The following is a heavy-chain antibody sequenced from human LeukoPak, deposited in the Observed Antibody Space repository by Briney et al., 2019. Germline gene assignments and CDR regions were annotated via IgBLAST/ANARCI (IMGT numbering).Heavy chain of an antibody. CDR2: ISGSGGST. CDR1: GFTFSSYA. D-gene: IGHD3-22*01. Sequence: GGSLRLSCAASGFTFSSYAMSWVRQAPGKGLEWVSAISGSGGSTYYADSVKGRFTISRDNSKNTLYLQMNSLRAEDTAVYYCAKGNYYDSSGYDDAFDIWGQGTMVTVSS. CDR3: AKGNYYDSSGYDDAFDI. J-gene: IGHJ3*02. V-gene: IGHV3-23*01.